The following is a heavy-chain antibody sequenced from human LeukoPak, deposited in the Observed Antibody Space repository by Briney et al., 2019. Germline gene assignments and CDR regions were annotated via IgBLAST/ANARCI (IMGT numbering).Heavy chain of an antibody. V-gene: IGHV3-21*01. D-gene: IGHD2-2*01. CDR2: ISSSSSSYI. Sequence: GGSLRLSCAASGFTFSSYSMNWVRQAPGKGLEWVSSISSSSSSYIYYADSVKGRFTISRDNAKNSLYLQMNSLRAEDTAVYYCARDWEDIVVVPADYWGQGTLVTVSS. J-gene: IGHJ4*02. CDR3: ARDWEDIVVVPADY. CDR1: GFTFSSYS.